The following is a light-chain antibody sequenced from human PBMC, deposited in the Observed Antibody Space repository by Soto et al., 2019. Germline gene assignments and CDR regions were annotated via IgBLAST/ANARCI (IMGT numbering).Light chain of an antibody. J-gene: IGKJ1*01. CDR3: QQYGSSGT. CDR2: DAS. CDR1: QSIYEK. Sequence: EIVMTQSPATLSVSPGERVSLSCRASQSIYEKLAWYQQKPGQTPRLLIYDASTRATGISGSFSGSGSGTEFTLTISRLEPEDFAVYYCQQYGSSGTFGQGTKVDIK. V-gene: IGKV3-15*01.